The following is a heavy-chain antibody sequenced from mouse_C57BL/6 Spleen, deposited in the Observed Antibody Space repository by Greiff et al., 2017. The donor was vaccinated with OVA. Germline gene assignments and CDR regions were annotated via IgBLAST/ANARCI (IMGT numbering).Heavy chain of an antibody. V-gene: IGHV5-17*01. CDR1: GFTFSDYG. CDR3: ASSRDWYFDV. Sequence: EVQVVESGGGLVKPGGSLKLSCAASGFTFSDYGMHWVRQAPEKGLEWVAYISRGSSTIYYADTVKGRFTISRDNAKNTLFLQMTSLRSEDTAMYYCASSRDWYFDVWGTGTTVTVSS. J-gene: IGHJ1*03. CDR2: ISRGSSTI.